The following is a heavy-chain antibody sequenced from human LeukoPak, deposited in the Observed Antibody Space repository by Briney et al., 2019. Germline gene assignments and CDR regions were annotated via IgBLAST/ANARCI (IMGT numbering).Heavy chain of an antibody. Sequence: GGSLRLSCAASGFTFSSYSMNWVRQAPGKGLEWVSYISSSSSTIYYADSVKGRFTISRDNAKNALYLQMNSLRAEDTAVYYCARVGYSSGYYYYGMDVWGQGTTVTVSS. CDR2: ISSSSSTI. CDR3: ARVGYSSGYYYYGMDV. D-gene: IGHD3-22*01. J-gene: IGHJ6*02. CDR1: GFTFSSYS. V-gene: IGHV3-48*04.